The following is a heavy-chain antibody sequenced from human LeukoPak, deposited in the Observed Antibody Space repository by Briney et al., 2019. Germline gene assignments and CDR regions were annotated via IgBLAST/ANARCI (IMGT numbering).Heavy chain of an antibody. CDR2: IYYSGST. V-gene: IGHV4-59*01. D-gene: IGHD2-2*01. CDR1: GGSISNYY. Sequence: PSETLSPTCTVSGGSISNYYWSWIRQPPGKGLEWIGYIYYSGSTSYNPSLRSRVTMSVDTSKKFFSLHMTSVTAADTAVYYCATGGLRYCSTTSCLGYWGQRTLVTVAS. CDR3: ATGGLRYCSTTSCLGY. J-gene: IGHJ4*02.